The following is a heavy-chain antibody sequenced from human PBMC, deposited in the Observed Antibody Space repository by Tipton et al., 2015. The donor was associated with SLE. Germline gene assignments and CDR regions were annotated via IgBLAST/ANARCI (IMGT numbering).Heavy chain of an antibody. J-gene: IGHJ1*01. Sequence: SLRLSCAASGFTFDDYTMHWVRQAPGKGLEWVSLISWDGGSTYYADSVKGRFTISRDNAKNSLYLQMNSLRAEDTAVYYCARDGDGPQIAEYFQHWGQGTLVTVSS. CDR3: ARDGDGPQIAEYFQH. V-gene: IGHV3-43*01. CDR2: ISWDGGST. D-gene: IGHD5-24*01. CDR1: GFTFDDYT.